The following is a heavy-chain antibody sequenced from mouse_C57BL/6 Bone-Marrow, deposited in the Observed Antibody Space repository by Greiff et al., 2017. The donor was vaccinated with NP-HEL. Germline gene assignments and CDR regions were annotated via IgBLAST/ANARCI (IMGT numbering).Heavy chain of an antibody. CDR2: IDPENGDT. V-gene: IGHV14-4*01. Sequence: VQLQQSGAELVRPGASVKLSCTASGFNIKDDYMHWVKQRPEQGLEWIGWIDPENGDTAYASKFQGKATITADTSSNTAYLQLSSLTSEDTAVYYCTTDGNYLDYWGQGTTLTVSS. J-gene: IGHJ2*01. D-gene: IGHD2-1*01. CDR1: GFNIKDDY. CDR3: TTDGNYLDY.